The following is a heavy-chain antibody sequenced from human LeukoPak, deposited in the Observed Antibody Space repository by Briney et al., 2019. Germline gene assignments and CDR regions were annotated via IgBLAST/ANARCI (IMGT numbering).Heavy chain of an antibody. D-gene: IGHD6-13*01. V-gene: IGHV4-59*01. CDR1: GGSISSYY. J-gene: IGHJ4*02. CDR2: IYYSGST. Sequence: PSETLSLTCTVSGGSISSYYWSWIRQPPGKGLEWIGYIYYSGSTNYNPSLKSRVTISVDTSKNQFSLKLSSVTAADTAVYYCAKEMSGYSSSWYLDYWGQGTLVTVSS. CDR3: AKEMSGYSSSWYLDY.